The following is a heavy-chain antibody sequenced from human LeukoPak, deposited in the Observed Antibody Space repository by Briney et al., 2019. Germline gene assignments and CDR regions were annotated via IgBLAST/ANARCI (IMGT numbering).Heavy chain of an antibody. J-gene: IGHJ4*02. CDR3: AKAGPKGILTGYPDY. CDR2: ILYDGSNK. CDR1: GFTFSSYG. V-gene: IGHV3-30*18. Sequence: GGSLRLSCAASGFTFSSYGMHWVRQAPGKGLEWVAVILYDGSNKYYADSVKGRFTISRDNSKNTLYLQMNSLRAEDTAVYYCAKAGPKGILTGYPDYWGQGTLVTVSS. D-gene: IGHD3-9*01.